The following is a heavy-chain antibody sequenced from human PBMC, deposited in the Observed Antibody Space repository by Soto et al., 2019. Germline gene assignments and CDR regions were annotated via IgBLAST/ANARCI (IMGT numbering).Heavy chain of an antibody. CDR3: AGAHIVLVPAAITYHWFDP. Sequence: GASVKVSCKASGGTFSTYTITWVRQAPGQGLEWMGRIIPIIGIINYAQKFQGRVTITADKFTGTAYMELTRLRSDDTAVYYCAGAHIVLVPAAITYHWFDPWGQGTLVTVSS. J-gene: IGHJ5*02. CDR1: GGTFSTYT. V-gene: IGHV1-69*02. CDR2: IIPIIGII. D-gene: IGHD2-2*01.